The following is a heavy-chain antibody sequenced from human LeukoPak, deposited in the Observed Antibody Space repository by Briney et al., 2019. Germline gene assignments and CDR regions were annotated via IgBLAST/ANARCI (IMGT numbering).Heavy chain of an antibody. V-gene: IGHV4-59*01. CDR1: GGSISSYC. CDR3: ARSSYAWSWFDP. J-gene: IGHJ5*02. D-gene: IGHD3-16*01. Sequence: PSETLSLTCTVSGGSISSYCWSWIRQPPGKGLEWIGYIYYSGSTNYNPSLKSRVTISVDTSKNQLSLKLSSVTAADTAVYYCARSSYAWSWFDPWGQGTLVTVSS. CDR2: IYYSGST.